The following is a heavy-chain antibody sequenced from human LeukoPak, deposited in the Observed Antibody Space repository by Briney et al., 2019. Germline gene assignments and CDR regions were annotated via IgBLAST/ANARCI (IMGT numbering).Heavy chain of an antibody. D-gene: IGHD3-10*01. Sequence: PGGSLRLSCAASGFTFSHAWMSWVRQAPGKGLELVARIKNKPDGGTSDYTAPVKGRFTISRDNSKNTLYLQMNSLRAEDTAVYYCAKYYYGSGSSYYLDYWGQGTLVTVSS. J-gene: IGHJ4*02. V-gene: IGHV3-15*01. CDR3: AKYYYGSGSSYYLDY. CDR2: IKNKPDGGTS. CDR1: GFTFSHAW.